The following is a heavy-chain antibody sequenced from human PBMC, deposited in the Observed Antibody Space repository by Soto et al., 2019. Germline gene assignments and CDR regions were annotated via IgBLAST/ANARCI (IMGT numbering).Heavy chain of an antibody. D-gene: IGHD2-21*02. Sequence: QVQLVESGGGVVQPGRSLRLSCAASGFTFSSYGMHWVRQAPGKGLEWVAVISYDGSNKYYADSVKGRFTISRDNSENTLYLQMNSLRAEDTAVYYCAKTFVVVTAITDDYWGQGTLVTVSS. CDR3: AKTFVVVTAITDDY. V-gene: IGHV3-30*18. CDR2: ISYDGSNK. J-gene: IGHJ4*02. CDR1: GFTFSSYG.